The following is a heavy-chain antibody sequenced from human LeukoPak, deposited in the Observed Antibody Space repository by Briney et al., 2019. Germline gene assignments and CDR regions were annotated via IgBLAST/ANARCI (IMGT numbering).Heavy chain of an antibody. J-gene: IGHJ4*02. Sequence: GESLKISCKGSGYSFTSYWVGWVRQMPGKGLEWMGIIYPGDSDTRYSPSFQGQVTTSADKSISTAYLQWSSLKASDTAMYYCARQIHSSGYYGNFDYWGQGTLVTVSS. CDR3: ARQIHSSGYYGNFDY. CDR1: GYSFTSYW. V-gene: IGHV5-51*01. CDR2: IYPGDSDT. D-gene: IGHD3-22*01.